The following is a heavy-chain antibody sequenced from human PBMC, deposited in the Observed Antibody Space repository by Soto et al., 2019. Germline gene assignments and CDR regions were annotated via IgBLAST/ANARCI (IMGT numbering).Heavy chain of an antibody. CDR3: AQTLGLAAAGPGRFDL. J-gene: IGHJ2*01. Sequence: GASVKVSCKASGYTFTSYGISWVRQAPGQGLEWMGWISAYNGNTNYAQKLQGRVTMTTDTSTSTAYMELRSLRSDDTAVYYCAQTLGLAAAGPGRFDLWGRGTLVTVSS. CDR1: GYTFTSYG. V-gene: IGHV1-18*01. CDR2: ISAYNGNT. D-gene: IGHD6-25*01.